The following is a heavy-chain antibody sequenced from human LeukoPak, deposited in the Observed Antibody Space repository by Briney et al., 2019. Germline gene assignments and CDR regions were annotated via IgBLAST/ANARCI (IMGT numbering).Heavy chain of an antibody. V-gene: IGHV3-30*09. CDR1: GFTFSFYA. Sequence: PGRSLRLSCAASGFTFSFYAIHGVRQAPGKGLERGAVISYDGSNKYYADSVKGRFAISRDNSKNTLYLQRSSLRPEDTAVYYCARDTFSSNICYLDYWGQGTLVTVSP. D-gene: IGHD2-2*01. CDR3: ARDTFSSNICYLDY. J-gene: IGHJ4*02. CDR2: ISYDGSNK.